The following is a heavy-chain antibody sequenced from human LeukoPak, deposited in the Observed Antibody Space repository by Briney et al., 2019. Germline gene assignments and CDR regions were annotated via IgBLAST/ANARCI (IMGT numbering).Heavy chain of an antibody. D-gene: IGHD3-22*01. CDR2: IRSKAYGGTT. J-gene: IGHJ4*02. CDR1: GFTFSSYA. CDR3: TRVRSDYYDSSGDY. Sequence: GGSLRLSCAASGFTFSSYAMNWVRQAPGKGLEWVGFIRSKAYGGTTEYAASVKGRFTISRDDSKSIAYLQMNSLKTEDTAVYYCTRVRSDYYDSSGDYWGQGTLVTVSS. V-gene: IGHV3-49*04.